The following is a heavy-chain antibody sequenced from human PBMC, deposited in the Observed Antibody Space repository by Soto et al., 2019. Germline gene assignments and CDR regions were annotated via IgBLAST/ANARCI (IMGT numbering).Heavy chain of an antibody. CDR1: GGSISRCY. CDR3: ARDLWGYCGTDCYPLDV. V-gene: IGHV4-59*01. J-gene: IGHJ6*02. D-gene: IGHD2-21*02. CDR2: MYNTGST. Sequence: QVQLQESGPGLVKPSETLSLTCTVSGGSISRCYWSWIRQPPGKGLEWIGYMYNTGSTVYNPSFTRRVTLSVDTSTNQFSLKRNSVTAAETAVYYCARDLWGYCGTDCYPLDVWGQGTTVTVSS.